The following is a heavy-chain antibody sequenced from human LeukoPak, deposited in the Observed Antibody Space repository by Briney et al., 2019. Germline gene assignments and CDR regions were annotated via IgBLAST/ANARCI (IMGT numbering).Heavy chain of an antibody. Sequence: PGGSLRLSCAASGFTFSSYAMSWVRQAPGKGLEWVSGISGSGGSPYYADSVKGRFTISRDNSKNTLYVQVNRLRAEGPAIYYYARGDRLRYFDDRIGYYGMDGWGQGTTVTVSS. CDR1: GFTFSSYA. CDR3: ARGDRLRYFDDRIGYYGMDG. CDR2: ISGSGGSP. J-gene: IGHJ6*02. D-gene: IGHD3-9*01. V-gene: IGHV3-23*01.